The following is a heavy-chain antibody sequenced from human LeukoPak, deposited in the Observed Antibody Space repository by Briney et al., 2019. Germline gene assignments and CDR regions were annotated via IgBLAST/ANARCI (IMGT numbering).Heavy chain of an antibody. D-gene: IGHD2-2*01. V-gene: IGHV3-23*01. CDR1: GFSFSNYA. J-gene: IGHJ4*02. Sequence: GGSLRLSCAASGFSFSNYAMSWVRQAPGEGLEWISAIVGTGGNMYYADSVKGRFTISRDNFKSTLYLQMNSLRAEDTAVYYCAKGLTWDSTSCSDWGQGTLVTVSS. CDR2: IVGTGGNM. CDR3: AKGLTWDSTSCSD.